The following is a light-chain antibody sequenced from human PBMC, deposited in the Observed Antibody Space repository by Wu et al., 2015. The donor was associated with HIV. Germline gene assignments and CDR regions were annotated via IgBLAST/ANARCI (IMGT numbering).Light chain of an antibody. Sequence: IVMTQSPGTLSVSPGERATLTCRASQSVSRNLAWYQQKPGQAPRLLMYGASTRATGIPARFSGSGSRTEFTLTISSLQSEDFVVYHCHQYNNWPWTFGQGTKVDIK. CDR1: QSVSRN. CDR3: HQYNNWPWT. CDR2: GAS. V-gene: IGKV3-15*01. J-gene: IGKJ1*01.